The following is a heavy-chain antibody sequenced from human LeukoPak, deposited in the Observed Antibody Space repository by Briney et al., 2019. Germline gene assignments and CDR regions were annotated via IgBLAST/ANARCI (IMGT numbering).Heavy chain of an antibody. D-gene: IGHD1-26*01. CDR2: ITSSGSTM. V-gene: IGHV3-48*03. Sequence: PGGSLRLSCAASGFTFSDYEMNWARQAPGKGLEWVSFITSSGSTMYYSDSVKGRFTISRDNAKNSLYLQMDSLRAEDTAVYYCARDTYSASYFGFDYWGQGILVTVSS. CDR3: ARDTYSASYFGFDY. J-gene: IGHJ4*02. CDR1: GFTFSDYE.